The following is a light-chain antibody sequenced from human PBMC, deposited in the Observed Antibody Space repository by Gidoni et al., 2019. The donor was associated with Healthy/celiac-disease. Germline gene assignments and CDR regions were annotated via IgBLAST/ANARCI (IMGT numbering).Light chain of an antibody. CDR1: KLGNKY. CDR2: QDN. CDR3: QAWDSSTVV. J-gene: IGLJ2*01. Sequence: SNELTQPPSVSVSPGQTASITCSGDKLGNKYACWYQQEPGQSPVLVIYQDNKRPSGIPERFSGSNSGNTATLTISGTQAMDEADYYCQAWDSSTVVFGGGTKLTVL. V-gene: IGLV3-1*01.